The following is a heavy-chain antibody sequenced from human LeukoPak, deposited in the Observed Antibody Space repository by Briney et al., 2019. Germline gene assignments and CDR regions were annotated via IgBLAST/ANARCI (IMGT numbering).Heavy chain of an antibody. D-gene: IGHD1-26*01. V-gene: IGHV1-2*02. J-gene: IGHJ3*02. CDR3: AKDRARVGMMVDAFDM. CDR2: INPNSGGT. CDR1: GYTFTGHY. Sequence: GASVKVSCKASGYTFTGHYMHWVRQAPGQGLEWMGWINPNSGGTNYAQKFQGRVTMTRDTSISTAYMELSRLRSDDTAVYYCAKDRARVGMMVDAFDMWGQGTMVTVSS.